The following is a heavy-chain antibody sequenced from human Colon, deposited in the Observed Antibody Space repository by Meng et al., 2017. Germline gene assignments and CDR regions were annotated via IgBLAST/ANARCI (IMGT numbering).Heavy chain of an antibody. V-gene: IGHV4-4*02. D-gene: IGHD4-23*01. J-gene: IGHJ4*02. CDR2: IDHRGDP. CDR1: GALITTNSY. Sequence: LGPGPGLVKPSGTLSLPGAVSGALITTNSYWSWVRQSPEKGLEWIGQIDHRGDPYYNPSLKSRVTMSVDRSKSQVSLQLTSVTAADTAVYYCARHGGYYQDYWGQGTLVTVSS. CDR3: ARHGGYYQDY.